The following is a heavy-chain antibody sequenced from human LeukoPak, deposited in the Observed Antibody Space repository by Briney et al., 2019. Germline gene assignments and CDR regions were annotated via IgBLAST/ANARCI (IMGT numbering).Heavy chain of an antibody. D-gene: IGHD4-17*01. CDR2: ISYDGTKK. J-gene: IGHJ4*02. CDR1: GFMFSSYA. CDR3: ARDPDYGDYALFGY. V-gene: IGHV3-30*04. Sequence: GGSLRLSCAASGFMFSSYAVHWVRQAPGKGLEWVALISYDGTKKYYADSVKGRFTISRDNSKNTLYLQMNSLRAEDTAVYYCARDPDYGDYALFGYWGQGTLVTVSS.